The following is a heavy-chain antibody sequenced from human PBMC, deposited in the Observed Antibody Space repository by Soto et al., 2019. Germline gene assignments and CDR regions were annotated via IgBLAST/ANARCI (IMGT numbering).Heavy chain of an antibody. J-gene: IGHJ5*02. V-gene: IGHV1-18*01. CDR3: ARDLAGTNHRSEYNWFDP. D-gene: IGHD1-7*01. CDR2: ISAYNGNT. Sequence: GASVKVSCKASGYTFTSYGISWVRQAPGQGLEWMGWISAYNGNTNYAQKLQGRVTMTTDTSTSTAYMELRSLRSDDTAVYYCARDLAGTNHRSEYNWFDPWGQGTLVTVSS. CDR1: GYTFTSYG.